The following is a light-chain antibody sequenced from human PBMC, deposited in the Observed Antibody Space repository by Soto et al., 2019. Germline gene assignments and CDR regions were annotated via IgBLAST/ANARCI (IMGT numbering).Light chain of an antibody. CDR1: QSVSSN. V-gene: IGKV3-15*01. CDR3: QQYNNWPRT. J-gene: IGKJ1*01. Sequence: EIVMTQSPATLSVSPGERATLSCRASQSVSSNLAWYQQKPGQAPRLLISGASIRATGIPARFSGRGSGTEFTLTISSLQAEDFTVYYCQQYNNWPRTFGQGTKVEIK. CDR2: GAS.